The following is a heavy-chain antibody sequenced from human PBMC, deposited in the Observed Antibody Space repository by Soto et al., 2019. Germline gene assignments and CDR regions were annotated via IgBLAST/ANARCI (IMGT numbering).Heavy chain of an antibody. CDR2: IYTAGST. V-gene: IGHV3-66*01. CDR3: AKVGDSSGYAKYFQH. J-gene: IGHJ1*01. CDR1: GFTVSSNY. D-gene: IGHD3-22*01. Sequence: EVQLVESGGGLVQPGGSLRLSCAASGFTVSSNYMSWVRQAPGKGLEWVSIIYTAGSTYYADSVRGRFTISGDHSKNTLYLQMTSLRAEDTAVYYCAKVGDSSGYAKYFQHWGQGTLVTVSS.